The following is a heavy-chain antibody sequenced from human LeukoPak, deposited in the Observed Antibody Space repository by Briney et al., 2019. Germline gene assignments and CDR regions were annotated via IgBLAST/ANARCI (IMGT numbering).Heavy chain of an antibody. CDR1: GFTFSSYG. D-gene: IGHD4-17*01. V-gene: IGHV3-21*01. CDR2: VSIGGSFT. Sequence: GGSLRLSCAASGFTFSSYGMNWVRQAPGEGLEWVSFVSIGGSFTYYADSVKGRFTISRDDAKNSLYLQMNSLTAEDTAEYYCARNKINTVTTGWYFDLWGRGTLVSVSS. J-gene: IGHJ2*01. CDR3: ARNKINTVTTGWYFDL.